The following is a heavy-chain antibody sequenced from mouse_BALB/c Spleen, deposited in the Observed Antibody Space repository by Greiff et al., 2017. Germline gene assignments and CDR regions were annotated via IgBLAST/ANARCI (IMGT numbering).Heavy chain of an antibody. V-gene: IGHV1-4*02. D-gene: IGHD1-1*01. CDR3: ARGDYYGSSYFDY. CDR1: GYTFTSYT. Sequence: VQLQQSAAELARPGASVKMSCKASGYTFTSYTMHWVKQRPGQGLEWIGYINPSSGYTEYNQKFKDKTTLTADKSSSTAYMQLSSLTSEDSAVYYCARGDYYGSSYFDYWGQGTTLTVSS. CDR2: INPSSGYT. J-gene: IGHJ2*01.